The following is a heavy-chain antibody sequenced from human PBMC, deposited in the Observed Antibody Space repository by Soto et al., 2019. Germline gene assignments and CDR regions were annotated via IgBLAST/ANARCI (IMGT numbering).Heavy chain of an antibody. CDR1: GYSFTSYW. J-gene: IGHJ6*02. Sequence: GESLKISCKGSGYSFTSYWIGWVRQMPGKGLEWMGIIYPGDSDTRCSPSFQGQVTISADKSISTAYLQWSSLKASDTAMYYCARQGSSYCSSTSCYAGYYYYYDMDVWGQGTTVTVSS. CDR3: ARQGSSYCSSTSCYAGYYYYYDMDV. CDR2: IYPGDSDT. D-gene: IGHD2-2*01. V-gene: IGHV5-51*01.